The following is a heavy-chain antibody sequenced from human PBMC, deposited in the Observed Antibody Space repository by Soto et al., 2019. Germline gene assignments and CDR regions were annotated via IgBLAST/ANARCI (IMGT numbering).Heavy chain of an antibody. V-gene: IGHV3-30*03. Sequence: QVQLVESGGGVVQPGRSLRLSCAASGFTFSSYGMHWVRQAPGTGLEWVAVISYDGSNKYYADSVKGRFTISRDNSKNTLYLQMNSLRAEDTAVYYCIDLYSSSAHGYWGQGTLVTVSS. J-gene: IGHJ4*02. CDR1: GFTFSSYG. CDR3: IDLYSSSAHGY. D-gene: IGHD6-6*01. CDR2: ISYDGSNK.